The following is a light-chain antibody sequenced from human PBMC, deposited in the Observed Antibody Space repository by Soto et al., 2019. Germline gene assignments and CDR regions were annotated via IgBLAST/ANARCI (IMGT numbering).Light chain of an antibody. CDR3: KHYGGSHLT. Sequence: DIVLTQSPGTLSLSPGERATLSWRASQSFYSTNLAWYQQKPGQAPRLLIYGASSRATGIPDRFSGSGSGKAFTLTISRLEPEDFAVYYCKHYGGSHLTFAGGTKVDIX. CDR1: QSFYSTN. V-gene: IGKV3-20*01. CDR2: GAS. J-gene: IGKJ4*01.